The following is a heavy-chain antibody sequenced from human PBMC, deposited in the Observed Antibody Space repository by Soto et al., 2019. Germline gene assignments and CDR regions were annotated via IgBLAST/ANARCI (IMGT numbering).Heavy chain of an antibody. CDR3: ARLSVTMVRVLYGMDV. V-gene: IGHV5-51*01. CDR2: IYPGDSDT. Sequence: PGESLKISCKGSGYSFTSYWIGWVRQMPGKGLEWMGIIYPGDSDTRYSPSFQGQVTISADKSISTAYLQWSSLKASDTAMYHCARLSVTMVRVLYGMDVWGQGTTVTVSS. J-gene: IGHJ6*02. D-gene: IGHD3-10*01. CDR1: GYSFTSYW.